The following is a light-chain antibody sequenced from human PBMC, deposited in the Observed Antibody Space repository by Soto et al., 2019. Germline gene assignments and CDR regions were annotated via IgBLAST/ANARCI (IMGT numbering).Light chain of an antibody. CDR2: GNS. J-gene: IGLJ2*01. CDR1: SSNIGAGYD. CDR3: TAWDARLNGQV. Sequence: QSVLTQPPSVSGAPGQRVTISCTGSSSNIGAGYDVHWYQQLPGTAPKLLIYGNSNRPSGVPDRFSGSKSGTSASLAISGLQSDDEADYYCTAWDARLNGQVFGGGTKLTVL. V-gene: IGLV1-40*01.